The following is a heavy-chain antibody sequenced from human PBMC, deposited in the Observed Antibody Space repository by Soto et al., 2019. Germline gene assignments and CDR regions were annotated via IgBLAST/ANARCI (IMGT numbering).Heavy chain of an antibody. Sequence: PGGSLRLSCAASGFTFSRYGMYWVRQAPGKGLEWVAMISYDGSNKYYADSVKGRFTISRDNSKNTLYLQMNSLRAEDTAVYYCARDRGIAAAGTSFLIDYWGQGTLVTVS. J-gene: IGHJ4*02. CDR2: ISYDGSNK. D-gene: IGHD6-13*01. CDR3: ARDRGIAAAGTSFLIDY. V-gene: IGHV3-30*03. CDR1: GFTFSRYG.